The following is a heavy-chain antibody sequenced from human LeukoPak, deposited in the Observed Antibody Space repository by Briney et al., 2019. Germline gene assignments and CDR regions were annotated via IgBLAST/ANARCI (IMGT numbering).Heavy chain of an antibody. Sequence: RPGGSLRLSCAASGFTFSSYWMSWVRQAPGKGLEWVSGISWNSGSMGYADSVKGRFTISRDNAKNSLYLQMNSLRAEDTALYYCAKDFDHVGYFDYWGQGTLVTVSS. V-gene: IGHV3-9*01. CDR2: ISWNSGSM. D-gene: IGHD3-9*01. CDR1: GFTFSSYW. CDR3: AKDFDHVGYFDY. J-gene: IGHJ4*02.